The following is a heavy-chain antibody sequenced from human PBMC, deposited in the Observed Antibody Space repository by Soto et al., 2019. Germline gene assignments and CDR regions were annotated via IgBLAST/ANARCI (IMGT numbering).Heavy chain of an antibody. V-gene: IGHV4-31*03. CDR2: IYYSGST. Sequence: PSETLSLTCTVSGGSISSGGYYWSWIRQHPGKGLEWIGYIYYSGSTYYNPSLKSRVTTSVDTSKNQFSLKLSSVTAADTAVYYCARETLRWELPSAFDIWGQGTMVTVSS. CDR1: GGSISSGGYY. CDR3: ARETLRWELPSAFDI. J-gene: IGHJ3*02. D-gene: IGHD1-26*01.